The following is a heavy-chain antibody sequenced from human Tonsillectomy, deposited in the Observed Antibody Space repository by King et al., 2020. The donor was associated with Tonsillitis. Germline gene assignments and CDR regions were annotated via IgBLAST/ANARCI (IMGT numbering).Heavy chain of an antibody. Sequence: VQLQESGPGLVKPSETLSLTCDVSGYSISRGYYWGWIRQPPGKGLEWLGIIYHNGDTFYNPSLKSRVTISVDTSKNQFSLKLTSVTAADTAVYYCAREDVGTPYIRPFDYWGQGTLVTVSS. V-gene: IGHV4-38-2*02. CDR2: IYHNGDT. CDR1: GYSISRGYY. J-gene: IGHJ4*02. D-gene: IGHD7-27*01. CDR3: AREDVGTPYIRPFDY.